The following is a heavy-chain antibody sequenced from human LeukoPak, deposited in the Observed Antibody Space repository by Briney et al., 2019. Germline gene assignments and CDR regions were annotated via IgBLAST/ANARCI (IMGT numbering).Heavy chain of an antibody. D-gene: IGHD3-16*01. J-gene: IGHJ5*02. CDR3: ARDLWARGGMRFDP. Sequence: SETLSLTCAVSGDSISSPYYCWGWFRQSPGKGLEWIGTIHNGTFYNPSLNSRVTVSADTSMNQFTLELTSVTAADTAVYYCARDLWARGGMRFDPWAREPWSPSPQ. CDR2: IHNGT. V-gene: IGHV4-39*06. CDR1: GDSISSPYYC.